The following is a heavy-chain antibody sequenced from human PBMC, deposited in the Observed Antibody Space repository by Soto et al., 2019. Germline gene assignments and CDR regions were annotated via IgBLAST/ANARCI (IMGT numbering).Heavy chain of an antibody. Sequence: SETLSLTCNMSGDSYSISTYSWSWIRQPPGKALQWIGFIYQSGVTSYNPSLASPVSISLDRSNNQCSLKLKSVTAADTAVYFCAGMPYTSGLRFDPWGPGTLVTVSS. V-gene: IGHV4-30-2*01. D-gene: IGHD6-19*01. J-gene: IGHJ5*02. CDR1: GDSYSISTYS. CDR3: AGMPYTSGLRFDP. CDR2: IYQSGVT.